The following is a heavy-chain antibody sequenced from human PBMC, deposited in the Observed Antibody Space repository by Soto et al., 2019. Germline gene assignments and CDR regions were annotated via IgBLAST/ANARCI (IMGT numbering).Heavy chain of an antibody. CDR3: AKEKIASTVADFFDY. J-gene: IGHJ4*02. CDR2: ISGSGSST. D-gene: IGHD6-19*01. Sequence: GSLRLSCEASGFTFNNYAMTWVRQTPGKGLQWVSTISGSGSSTFYADSVRGRFTISRDNSKNTLYLQMNSLRAEDTALYSCAKEKIASTVADFFDYWGQGTLVTVSS. CDR1: GFTFNNYA. V-gene: IGHV3-23*01.